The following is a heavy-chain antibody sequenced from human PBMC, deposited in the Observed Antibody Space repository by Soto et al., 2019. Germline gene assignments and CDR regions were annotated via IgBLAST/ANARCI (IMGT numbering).Heavy chain of an antibody. J-gene: IGHJ4*02. D-gene: IGHD3-9*01. CDR2: VYFSGST. CDR1: GDSITNFH. CDR3: AAYDSEGYFDY. V-gene: IGHV4-59*03. Sequence: SETLSLTCIVSGDSITNFHWSWIRQPPGKGLEWIGYVYFSGSTNYNPSLKSRVIMSIDTSKNEFSLKLTSVTAADSAAYFCAAYDSEGYFDYWGQGALVTVSS.